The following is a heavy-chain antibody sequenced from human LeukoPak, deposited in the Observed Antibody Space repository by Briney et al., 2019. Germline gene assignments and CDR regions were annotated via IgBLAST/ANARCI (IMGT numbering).Heavy chain of an antibody. CDR3: AKDPRRYSRTGGYFDY. Sequence: PGGSLRLSCAASGFTFNSYSMNWVRQAPGKGLEWVSSISSSSLSYIYYADSVKGRFTISRDNSRNTLYLQMISLRTEDTAVYYCAKDPRRYSRTGGYFDYWGQGTLVTVSS. CDR2: ISSSSLSYI. D-gene: IGHD6-13*01. V-gene: IGHV3-21*01. CDR1: GFTFNSYS. J-gene: IGHJ4*02.